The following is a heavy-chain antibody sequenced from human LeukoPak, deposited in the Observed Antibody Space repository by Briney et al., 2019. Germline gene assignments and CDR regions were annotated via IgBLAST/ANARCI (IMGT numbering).Heavy chain of an antibody. Sequence: GDSLRLSCAASGFTVSNYYMTWVRQAPGKGLEWVSIIYSDSTTYYADSVKGRFTISRDNSKNTLYLQMNSLRAEDTAVYYCAKDQGIAAAGTAGMDVWGQGTTVTVSS. CDR1: GFTVSNYY. V-gene: IGHV3-53*01. J-gene: IGHJ6*02. D-gene: IGHD6-13*01. CDR2: IYSDSTT. CDR3: AKDQGIAAAGTAGMDV.